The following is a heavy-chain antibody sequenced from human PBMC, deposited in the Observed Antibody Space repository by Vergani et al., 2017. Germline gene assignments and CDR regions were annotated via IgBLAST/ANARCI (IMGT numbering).Heavy chain of an antibody. V-gene: IGHV4-59*01. D-gene: IGHD5-18*01. J-gene: IGHJ4*02. CDR3: ARSSGGYSYGPGGLDY. CDR2: IYYSGST. Sequence: QVQLQESGPGLVKPSETLSLPCTVSGGSISSYYWSWIRQPPGKGLEWVGYIYYSGSTNYNPSLKSRVTISVDTSKNQFSLKLSSVTAADTAVYYCARSSGGYSYGPGGLDYWGQGTLVTVSS. CDR1: GGSISSYY.